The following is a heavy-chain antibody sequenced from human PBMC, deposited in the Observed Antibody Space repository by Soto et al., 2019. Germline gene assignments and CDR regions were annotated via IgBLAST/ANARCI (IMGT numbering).Heavy chain of an antibody. Sequence: SQTLSLTCDISGASVSSKSSAWNWIRHSPSRGLELLGRTYYRSKWYNDYAVSVKSRITIKPDTSKNHFSLQLNSVTPEDTAVYYCGTFLSTTSQDVGGPGTTVNVS. J-gene: IGHJ6*02. D-gene: IGHD2-2*01. CDR1: GASVSSKSSA. CDR3: GTFLSTTSQDV. CDR2: TYYRSKWYN. V-gene: IGHV6-1*01.